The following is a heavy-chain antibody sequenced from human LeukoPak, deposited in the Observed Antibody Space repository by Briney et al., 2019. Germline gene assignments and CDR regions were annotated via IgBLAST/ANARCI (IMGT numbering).Heavy chain of an antibody. CDR2: INQDGSEK. Sequence: GGSLRLSCVASGFTLSTYWMSWVRQAPGKGLEWVANINQDGSEKYYVDSVEGRFTISRDNAAYAVHLQMNSLRVEDTGVYYCAGDPGDYWGQGTLVTVSS. J-gene: IGHJ4*02. V-gene: IGHV3-7*01. CDR3: AGDPGDY. CDR1: GFTLSTYW.